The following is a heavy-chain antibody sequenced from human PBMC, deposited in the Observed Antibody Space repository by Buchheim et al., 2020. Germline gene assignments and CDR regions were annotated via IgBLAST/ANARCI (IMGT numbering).Heavy chain of an antibody. D-gene: IGHD2-2*01. CDR1: GFTFSSYA. V-gene: IGHV3-30*04. Sequence: QVQLVESGGGVVQPGRSLRLSCAASGFTFSSYAMHWVRQAPGKGLEWVAVISYDGSNKYYAESVKGRFTISRDNSKNTLYLQMNSLRAEDTAVYYCARDLADIVVVPAAMLDYYYYGMDVWGQGTT. J-gene: IGHJ6*02. CDR2: ISYDGSNK. CDR3: ARDLADIVVVPAAMLDYYYYGMDV.